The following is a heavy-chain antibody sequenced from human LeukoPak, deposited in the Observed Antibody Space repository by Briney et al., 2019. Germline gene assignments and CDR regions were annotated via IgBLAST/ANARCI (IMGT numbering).Heavy chain of an antibody. V-gene: IGHV1-8*01. CDR2: MNPNSGNT. CDR3: ARGRYCSSTSCYHKPMDV. J-gene: IGHJ6*02. Sequence: ASVKVSCKASGYTFTSYDINWVRQATGQGLEWMGWMNPNSGNTGYAQKFQGRVTMTRNTSTSTAYMELSSLRSEDTAVYYCARGRYCSSTSCYHKPMDVWGQGTTVTVSS. D-gene: IGHD2-2*01. CDR1: GYTFTSYD.